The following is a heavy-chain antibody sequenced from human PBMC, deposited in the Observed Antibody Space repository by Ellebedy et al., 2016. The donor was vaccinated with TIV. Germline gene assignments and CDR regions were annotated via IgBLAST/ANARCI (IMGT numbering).Heavy chain of an antibody. CDR3: ARGSADSYSSSWYRPTTFVDY. CDR1: GGTFSSYA. J-gene: IGHJ4*02. D-gene: IGHD6-13*01. V-gene: IGHV1-69*13. Sequence: ASVKVSCKASGGTFSSYAISWVRQAPGQGLEWMGGIIPIFGTANYAQKFQGRVTITADESTSTAYMELSRLRSDDTAVYYCARGSADSYSSSWYRPTTFVDYWGQGTLVTVSS. CDR2: IIPIFGTA.